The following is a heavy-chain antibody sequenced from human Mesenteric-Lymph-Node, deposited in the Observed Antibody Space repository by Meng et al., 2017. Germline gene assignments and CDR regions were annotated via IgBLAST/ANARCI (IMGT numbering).Heavy chain of an antibody. J-gene: IGHJ1*01. D-gene: IGHD3-10*01. Sequence: GGSLRLSCAASGFTFSSYAMHWVRQAPGKGLEWVAVISYDGSNKYYADSVKGRFTISRDNSKNTLYLQMNSLRAEDTAVYYCARVGAGPPRYLIHEYFQHWGQGTLVTVSS. CDR2: ISYDGSNK. CDR1: GFTFSSYA. CDR3: ARVGAGPPRYLIHEYFQH. V-gene: IGHV3-30*04.